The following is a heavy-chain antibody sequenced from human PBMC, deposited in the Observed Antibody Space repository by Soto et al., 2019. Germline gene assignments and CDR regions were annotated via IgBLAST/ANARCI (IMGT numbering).Heavy chain of an antibody. J-gene: IGHJ4*02. D-gene: IGHD3-10*02. CDR2: ISWDGGST. V-gene: IGHV3-43*01. CDR1: GFPFDEYT. Sequence: PGGSLRLSCAASGFPFDEYTMHWVRQAPGKGLEWVSVISWDGGSTYYADSVKGRFTISRDNTKNTLYLQMNSLRSEDTAVYYCAKSPSITMLHWGQGTLVTVSS. CDR3: AKSPSITMLH.